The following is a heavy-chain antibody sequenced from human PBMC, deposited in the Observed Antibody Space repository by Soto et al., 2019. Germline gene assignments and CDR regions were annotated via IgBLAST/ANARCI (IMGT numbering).Heavy chain of an antibody. D-gene: IGHD3-22*01. CDR2: IIPIFGTA. Sequence: ASVKVSCKASGGTFSRYAISWVRQAPGQGLEWMGGIIPIFGTANYAQKFQGRVTITADESTSTAYMELSSLRSEDTAVCYCATDDSSGYTGDYFDYWGQGTLVTVSS. V-gene: IGHV1-69*13. J-gene: IGHJ4*02. CDR3: ATDDSSGYTGDYFDY. CDR1: GGTFSRYA.